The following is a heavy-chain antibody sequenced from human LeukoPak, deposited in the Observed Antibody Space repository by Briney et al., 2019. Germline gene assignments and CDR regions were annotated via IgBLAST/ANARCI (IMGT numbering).Heavy chain of an antibody. V-gene: IGHV4-59*08. D-gene: IGHD2-15*01. CDR3: ARHDPVGYYQHGMDV. J-gene: IGHJ6*02. CDR1: GGSISGYF. Sequence: SPTLSNPNTVSGGSISGYFSRCIRQPPRQGLEFIGYIYYTGATLYNPSLKGRVTMSVDTSKNQFSLKLSSVTAADTAVYYCARHDPVGYYQHGMDVWGQGTTVTVSS. CDR2: IYYTGAT.